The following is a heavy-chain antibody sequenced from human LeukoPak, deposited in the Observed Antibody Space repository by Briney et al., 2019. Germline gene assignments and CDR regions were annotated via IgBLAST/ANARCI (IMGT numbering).Heavy chain of an antibody. CDR3: ARGEVYYYYMDV. CDR2: IYYSGST. V-gene: IGHV4-59*01. Sequence: SETLSLTCTVSGGSIISYYWSWIRQPPGKGLEWIGYIYYSGSTNYNPSLKSRVTISVDTSKNQFSLKLSSVTAADTAVYYCARGEVYYYYMDVWGKGTTVTVSS. CDR1: GGSIISYY. J-gene: IGHJ6*03.